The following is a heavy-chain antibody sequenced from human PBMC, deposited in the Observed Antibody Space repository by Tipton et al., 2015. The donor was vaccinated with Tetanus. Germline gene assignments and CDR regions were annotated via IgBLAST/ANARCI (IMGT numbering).Heavy chain of an antibody. D-gene: IGHD3-22*01. V-gene: IGHV3-64*01. CDR1: GFTFSSYA. Sequence: GSLRLSCAASGFTFSSYAMHWVRRAPGKGLEYVSAISSNGGSTYYANSVKGRFTISRDNSKNTLYLQMGSLRAEDMAVYYCARAPYVSEYYYDIRDPYGMDVWGQGTTVTVSS. CDR3: ARAPYVSEYYYDIRDPYGMDV. J-gene: IGHJ6*02. CDR2: ISSNGGST.